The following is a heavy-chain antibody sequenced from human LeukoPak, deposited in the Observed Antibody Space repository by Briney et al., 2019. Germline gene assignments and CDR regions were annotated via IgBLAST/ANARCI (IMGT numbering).Heavy chain of an antibody. CDR2: VYYSGST. V-gene: IGHV4-39*01. CDR1: GGSISSSNYY. D-gene: IGHD2-2*01. Sequence: SETLSLTCTVSGGSISSSNYYWGWLRQPPGTGLGWIGNVYYSGSTYYNPSLKSRVTISVDTSKNQFSLKLSSVTAADTAVYYCARSYCSSTSCYAGGYFQHWGQGTLVTVSS. CDR3: ARSYCSSTSCYAGGYFQH. J-gene: IGHJ1*01.